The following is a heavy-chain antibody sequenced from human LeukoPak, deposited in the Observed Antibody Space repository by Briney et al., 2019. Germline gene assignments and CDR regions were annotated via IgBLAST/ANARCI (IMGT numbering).Heavy chain of an antibody. CDR2: IKSKTDGGTT. V-gene: IGHV3-15*01. CDR3: TTGGHSGSLLPFDY. J-gene: IGHJ4*02. D-gene: IGHD1-26*01. CDR1: GFTFSNAW. Sequence: GGSLRLSCAASGFTFSNAWMSWVRQAPGKGLEWVGRIKSKTDGGTTDYAAPVKGRFTISRDDSKNTLYLQMNSLKTEDTAVYYCTTGGHSGSLLPFDYWGQGTLVTVSS.